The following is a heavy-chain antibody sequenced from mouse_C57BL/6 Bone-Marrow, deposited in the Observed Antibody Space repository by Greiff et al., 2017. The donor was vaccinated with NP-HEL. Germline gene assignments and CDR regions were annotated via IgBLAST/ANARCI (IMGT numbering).Heavy chain of an antibody. CDR3: ARRDYGSSGGFAY. CDR2: ISNGGGST. D-gene: IGHD1-1*01. J-gene: IGHJ3*01. Sequence: DVKLQESGGGLVQPGGSLKLSCAASGFTFSDYYMYWVRQTPEKRLEWVAYISNGGGSTYYPDTVKGRFTISRDNAKNTLYLQMSRLKSEDTAMYYCARRDYGSSGGFAYWGQGTLVTVSA. V-gene: IGHV5-12*01. CDR1: GFTFSDYY.